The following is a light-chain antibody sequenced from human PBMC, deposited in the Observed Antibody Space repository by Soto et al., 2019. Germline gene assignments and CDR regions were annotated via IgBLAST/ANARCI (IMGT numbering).Light chain of an antibody. V-gene: IGKV3-20*01. CDR3: QQYGSSPIT. CDR2: GAS. J-gene: IGKJ5*01. Sequence: EIVLTQSPGTLSLSPGERATLSCRASQSVSSSYLAWYQQKPGQAPRLLIYGASSRATGIPDRFSGSGSGTYFTLTISRLETENFAVYYCQQYGSSPITFGQGTRLEIK. CDR1: QSVSSSY.